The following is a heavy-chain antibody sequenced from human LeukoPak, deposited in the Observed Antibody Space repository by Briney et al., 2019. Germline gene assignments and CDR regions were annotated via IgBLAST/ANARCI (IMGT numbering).Heavy chain of an antibody. CDR1: GFTFSSYS. J-gene: IGHJ4*02. D-gene: IGHD3-16*01. CDR3: ARDTFGGVGIDY. Sequence: PGGSLRLSCAASGFTFSSYSMNWVRQAPGKGLEWVSYISSSGSTIYYADSVKGRFTISRDNAKNSLYLQMNSLRAEDTAVYYCARDTFGGVGIDYWGQGTLVTVSS. CDR2: ISSSGSTI. V-gene: IGHV3-48*04.